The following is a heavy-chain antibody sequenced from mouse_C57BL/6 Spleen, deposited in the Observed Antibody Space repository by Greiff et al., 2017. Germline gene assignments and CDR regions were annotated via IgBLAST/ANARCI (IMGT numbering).Heavy chain of an antibody. J-gene: IGHJ2*01. V-gene: IGHV5-9*01. CDR3: ARQCDYEGGYYFDY. Sequence: EVKLMESGGGLVKPGGSLKLSCAASGFTFSSYTMSWVRQTPEKRLEWVATSSGGGGNTYYPDSVKGRCTISGNKDKTTMYLQMSSRRSEDTALYYYARQCDYEGGYYFDYWGQGTTLTVSS. D-gene: IGHD2-4*01. CDR2: SSGGGGNT. CDR1: GFTFSSYT.